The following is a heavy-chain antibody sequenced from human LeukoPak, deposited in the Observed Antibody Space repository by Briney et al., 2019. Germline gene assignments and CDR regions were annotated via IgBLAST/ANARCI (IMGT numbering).Heavy chain of an antibody. CDR3: ARRSYGVPFDP. D-gene: IGHD3-10*01. CDR1: GASINSGTYY. CDR2: FSYSGNI. Sequence: PSETLSLTCTVSGASINSGTYYWGWVRQPRGKGLEWIGTFSYSGNIYYNPSLKSRVTISVDMSKNQFSLELTSVTAADTAVYYCARRSYGVPFDPWGQGTLVTVSS. J-gene: IGHJ5*02. V-gene: IGHV4-39*01.